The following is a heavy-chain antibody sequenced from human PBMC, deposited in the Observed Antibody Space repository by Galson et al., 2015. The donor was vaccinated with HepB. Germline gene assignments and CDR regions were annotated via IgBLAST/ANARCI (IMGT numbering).Heavy chain of an antibody. CDR1: GFTFNHYA. J-gene: IGHJ6*03. CDR3: ARAMTGSYYYMDV. D-gene: IGHD3-10*01. V-gene: IGHV3-9*01. CDR2: ITWKSGNI. Sequence: SLRLSCAASGFTFNHYAMHWVRQAPGKGLEWVSGITWKSGNIGYADSVKGRFTISRDDAKNALYLQMNSLTPEDTALYYCARAMTGSYYYMDVWGEGTTVTVSS.